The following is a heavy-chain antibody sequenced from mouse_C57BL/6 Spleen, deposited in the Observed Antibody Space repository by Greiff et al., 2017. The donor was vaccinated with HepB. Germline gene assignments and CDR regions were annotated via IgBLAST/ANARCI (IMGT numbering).Heavy chain of an antibody. D-gene: IGHD1-1*01. CDR1: GYTFTSYG. V-gene: IGHV1-81*01. CDR2: IYPRSGNT. J-gene: IGHJ3*01. Sequence: VQLQQSGAELARPGASVKLSCKASGYTFTSYGISWVKQRTGQGLEWIGEIYPRSGNTYYNEKFKGKATLTADKSSSTAYMALRSLTSEDSAVYFCARRAFSSRCAVWGQGTLVTVSA. CDR3: ARRAFSSRCAV.